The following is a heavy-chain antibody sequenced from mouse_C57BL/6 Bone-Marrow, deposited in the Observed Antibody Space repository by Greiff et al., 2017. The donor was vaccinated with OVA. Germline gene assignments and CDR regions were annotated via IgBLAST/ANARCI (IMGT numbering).Heavy chain of an antibody. J-gene: IGHJ3*01. CDR3: ARGYILGLRWFAY. Sequence: VQLQQPGAELVKPGASVKMSCKASGYTFTSYWITWVKQRPGQGLEWIGDIYPGSGSTNYNEKFKSKATLTVDTSSSTDYKQRSRLTSEESAVYYCARGYILGLRWFAYWGQGTLVTVSA. CDR2: IYPGSGST. D-gene: IGHD2-2*01. V-gene: IGHV1-55*01. CDR1: GYTFTSYW.